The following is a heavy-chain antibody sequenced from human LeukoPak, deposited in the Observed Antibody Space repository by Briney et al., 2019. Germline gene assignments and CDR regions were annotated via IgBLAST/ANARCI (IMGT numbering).Heavy chain of an antibody. CDR1: GFTFSSYW. CDR3: SRSAYYDGSGNYYDY. Sequence: GGSLRLSCAASGFTFSSYWMHWVRQAPGKGLVWVSRISDGGSTTTYADSVKGRFTISRDNAKNTLYLQMNGLRAEDTAVYHCSRSAYYDGSGNYYDYWGQGTLVTVSS. V-gene: IGHV3-74*01. J-gene: IGHJ4*02. CDR2: ISDGGSTT. D-gene: IGHD3-22*01.